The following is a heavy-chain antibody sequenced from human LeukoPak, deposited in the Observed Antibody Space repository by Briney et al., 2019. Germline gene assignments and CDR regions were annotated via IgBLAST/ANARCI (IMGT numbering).Heavy chain of an antibody. CDR1: GGSISSGDYY. CDR2: IYYSGST. J-gene: IGHJ4*02. CDR3: ARVSGTADY. D-gene: IGHD1-14*01. Sequence: PSETLSLTCTVSGGSISSGDYYWSWIRQPPGKGLEWIGYIYYSGSTYYNPSLKSRVTISVDRSKNQFSLKLSSVTAADTAAYYCARVSGTADYWGQGTLVTVSS. V-gene: IGHV4-30-4*08.